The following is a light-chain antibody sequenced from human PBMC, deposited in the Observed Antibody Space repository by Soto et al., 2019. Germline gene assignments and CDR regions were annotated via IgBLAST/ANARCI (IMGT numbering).Light chain of an antibody. V-gene: IGKV2-30*01. Sequence: EVVMTQSPLSLPVTLGQPASISCRSSQSLAYIDGNTYLSWFQQRPGQPPRRLIYKVSNRESGDPDRFSGSGSGTDFALKISRVEAEDVGGYYCMQGTHWPPYTFGQGTKLEIK. CDR2: KVS. CDR1: QSLAYIDGNTY. CDR3: MQGTHWPPYT. J-gene: IGKJ2*01.